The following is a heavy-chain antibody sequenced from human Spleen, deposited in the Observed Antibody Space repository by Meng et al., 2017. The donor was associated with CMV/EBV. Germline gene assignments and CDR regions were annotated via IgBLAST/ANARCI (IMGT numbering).Heavy chain of an antibody. J-gene: IGHJ4*02. Sequence: EVQLVESGGGLVKPGGSLRLSCAAFGFTFSSSNMNWVRQAPGKGLEWVSSISSGSSYIYYTDSVKGRFTISRDNAKNSLYLQMNSLRAEDTAVYYCARAYGDYSAVESWGQGTLVTVSS. CDR1: GFTFSSSN. CDR3: ARAYGDYSAVES. V-gene: IGHV3-21*01. D-gene: IGHD4-17*01. CDR2: ISSGSSYI.